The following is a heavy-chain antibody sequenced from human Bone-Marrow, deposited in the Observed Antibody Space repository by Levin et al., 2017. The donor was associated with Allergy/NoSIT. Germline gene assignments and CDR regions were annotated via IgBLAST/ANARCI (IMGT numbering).Heavy chain of an antibody. CDR1: GFTFLAYG. V-gene: IGHV3-30*18. D-gene: IGHD5-18*01. CDR2: ISYDGDKK. CDR3: AKGDTAMVNDWFDP. Sequence: GASVKVSCAASGFTFLAYGIHWVRQAPGKGLEWVALISYDGDKKYYADSVKGRFTMSRDTSKNMVYLQLSSLRPEDTAVYYCAKGDTAMVNDWFDPWGQGTLVIVSS. J-gene: IGHJ5*02.